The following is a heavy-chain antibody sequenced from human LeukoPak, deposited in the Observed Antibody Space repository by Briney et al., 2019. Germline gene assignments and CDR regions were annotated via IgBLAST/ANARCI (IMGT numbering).Heavy chain of an antibody. CDR3: ARLGGYYDPPGY. CDR1: GGSISSSTYY. J-gene: IGHJ4*02. CDR2: IHHSGST. V-gene: IGHV4-39*01. D-gene: IGHD3-22*01. Sequence: SETLSLTCTVSGGSISSSTYYWAWIRQPLGKGLEWLATIHHSGSTYYKPSLRSGVTISVDTSRNQFSLKLSSVTVADTAVYYCARLGGYYDPPGYWGQGTLVTVSS.